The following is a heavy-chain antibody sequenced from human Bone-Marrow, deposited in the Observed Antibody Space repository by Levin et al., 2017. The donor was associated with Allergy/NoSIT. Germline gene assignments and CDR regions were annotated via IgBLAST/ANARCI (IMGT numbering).Heavy chain of an antibody. D-gene: IGHD1-14*01. CDR1: GGSISSSSYY. V-gene: IGHV4-39*01. CDR2: IYYSGST. CDR3: ARHGVGRHTDY. J-gene: IGHJ4*02. Sequence: ASETLSLTCTVSGGSISSSSYYWGWIRQPPGKGLEWIGSIYYSGSTYYNPSLKSRVTISVDTSKNQFSLKLSSVTAAGTAVYYCARHGVGRHTDYWGQGTLVTVSS.